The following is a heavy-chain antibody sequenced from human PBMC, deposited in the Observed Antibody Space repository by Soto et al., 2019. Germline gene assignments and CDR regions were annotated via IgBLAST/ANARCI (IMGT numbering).Heavy chain of an antibody. CDR1: GYTFTGYY. D-gene: IGHD6-13*01. V-gene: IGHV1-2*04. J-gene: IGHJ4*02. Sequence: GASVKVSCKASGYTFTGYYMHWVRQAPGQGLEWMGWINPNSGGTNYAQKFQGWVTMTRDTSISTAYMELSRLRSDDTAVYYCAREGQQLVDKASYYFDYWGQGTLVTVS. CDR3: AREGQQLVDKASYYFDY. CDR2: INPNSGGT.